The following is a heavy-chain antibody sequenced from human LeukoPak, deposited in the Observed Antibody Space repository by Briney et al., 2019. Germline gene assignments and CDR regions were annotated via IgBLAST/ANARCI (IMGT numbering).Heavy chain of an antibody. CDR2: ISSSSSSYI. D-gene: IGHD3-10*02. Sequence: GGSLRLSCAASGFTFSSYSMNWVRQAPGKGLEWVSSISSSSSSYIYYADSVKGRVTISRDNAKNSLYLQMNSLRAEDTAVYYCAELGITMIGGVWGKGTTVTISS. J-gene: IGHJ6*04. CDR3: AELGITMIGGV. V-gene: IGHV3-21*01. CDR1: GFTFSSYS.